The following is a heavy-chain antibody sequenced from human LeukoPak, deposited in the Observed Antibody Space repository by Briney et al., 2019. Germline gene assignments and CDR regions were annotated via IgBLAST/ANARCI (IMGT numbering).Heavy chain of an antibody. V-gene: IGHV3-74*01. CDR2: INSDGSSP. CDR3: ARVGGSSWGYFYYHMDV. J-gene: IGHJ6*03. CDR1: GFTFNSYL. Sequence: GGSLRLSCAASGFTFNSYLMHWVRQAPGKGLVWVSRINSDGSSPTYADSVKGRFAIYRDNAKNTLYPQMNSLRAEDTAVYYCARVGGSSWGYFYYHMDVWGKGTAVTVSS. D-gene: IGHD6-13*01.